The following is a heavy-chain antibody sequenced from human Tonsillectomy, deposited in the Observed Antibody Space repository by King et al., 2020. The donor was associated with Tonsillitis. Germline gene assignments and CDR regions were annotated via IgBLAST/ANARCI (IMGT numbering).Heavy chain of an antibody. CDR2: ITTTSSSM. D-gene: IGHD3-3*01. CDR1: GFTFSSYN. CDR3: TRDPGSGFY. Sequence: VQLVESGGGLVKPGGSLRLSCAASGFTFSSYNMNWVRQAPGKGLEWISSITTTSSSMFYADSVRGRFTISRDNAKNSLYLQMNSLRAEDPALYYCTRDPGSGFYWGQGTLVTVSS. V-gene: IGHV3-21*01. J-gene: IGHJ4*02.